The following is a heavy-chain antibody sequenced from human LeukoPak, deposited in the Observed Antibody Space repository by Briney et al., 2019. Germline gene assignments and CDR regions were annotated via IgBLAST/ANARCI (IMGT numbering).Heavy chain of an antibody. CDR3: AKAGFGWYQIDY. CDR2: IRYDGTSQ. J-gene: IGHJ4*02. Sequence: GGSLRLSCAPSGFTLSIYGMHWVRQAPGKGLERVAFIRYDGTSQYYTDSVKGRFTISRDNSMNTMYLQMNSLRVEDTAVYYCAKAGFGWYQIDYWGQGTLVTVSS. CDR1: GFTLSIYG. V-gene: IGHV3-30*02. D-gene: IGHD6-19*01.